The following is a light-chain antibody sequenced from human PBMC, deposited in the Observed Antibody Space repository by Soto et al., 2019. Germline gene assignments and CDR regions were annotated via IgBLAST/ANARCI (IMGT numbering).Light chain of an antibody. V-gene: IGKV3-20*01. CDR3: QQYGCSPWT. CDR2: STS. CDR1: QSVSSSY. J-gene: IGKJ1*01. Sequence: EIVLTQSPGTLSLSPGERATLSGRASQSVSSSYLAWYQQKPGQAPRLLIYSTSSRATGIPDRFSGSGSGTDFTLTISRLEPEDFAVYYCQQYGCSPWTFGQGTRVEIK.